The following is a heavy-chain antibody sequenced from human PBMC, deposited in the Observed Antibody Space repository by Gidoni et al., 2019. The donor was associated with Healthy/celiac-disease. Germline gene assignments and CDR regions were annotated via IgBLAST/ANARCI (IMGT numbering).Heavy chain of an antibody. J-gene: IGHJ4*02. CDR3: AKAHIAARSWYYFDY. CDR2: ISGSGGST. D-gene: IGHD6-6*01. V-gene: IGHV3-23*01. Sequence: EVQLLESGGGLVQPGGSLRLSCAASGFTLSSYAMSWVRQAPGKGLEWVSAISGSGGSTYYADSVKGRFTISRDNSKNTLYLQMNSLRAEDTAVYYCAKAHIAARSWYYFDYWGQGTLVTVSS. CDR1: GFTLSSYA.